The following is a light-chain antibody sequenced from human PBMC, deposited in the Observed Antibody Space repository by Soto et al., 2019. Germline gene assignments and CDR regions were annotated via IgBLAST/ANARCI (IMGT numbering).Light chain of an antibody. V-gene: IGLV2-8*01. Sequence: QSALTQPPSASGSPGQSVTISCTGTNSDVGGYHSVSWYQQHPGKAPKLLIYEVSKRPSGVPDRFSGSKSGSTASLTVSGLQAEDEADYYCSPYAGRSHLLFGGGTKLTVL. CDR2: EVS. J-gene: IGLJ2*01. CDR1: NSDVGGYHS. CDR3: SPYAGRSHLL.